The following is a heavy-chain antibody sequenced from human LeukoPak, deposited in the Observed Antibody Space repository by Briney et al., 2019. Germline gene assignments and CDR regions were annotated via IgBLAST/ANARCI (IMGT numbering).Heavy chain of an antibody. J-gene: IGHJ5*02. CDR1: GDPISSSSYS. D-gene: IGHD1-7*01. Sequence: SETLSLTCTVSGDPISSSSYSWGWIRQPPGKGLEWIGSIYYSGSTYYNPSLRSRVTISVDTSKNLFSLKLNSVTAADTAVYYCATTRYNWNSCFDPWGQGTLVTVSS. V-gene: IGHV4-39*02. CDR2: IYYSGST. CDR3: ATTRYNWNSCFDP.